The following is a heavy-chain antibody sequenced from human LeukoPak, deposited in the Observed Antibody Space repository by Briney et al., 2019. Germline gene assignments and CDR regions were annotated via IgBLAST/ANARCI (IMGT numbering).Heavy chain of an antibody. Sequence: SETLSLTCTVSGGSISSYYWSWIRQPPGKGLEWIGYIYYSGSTNYNPSLKSRVTISVDTSKNQFSLKLSSLTAADPAVYYCARVSRASHSSSWLVWAFDIWGQGTMVTVSS. J-gene: IGHJ3*02. D-gene: IGHD6-13*01. CDR1: GGSISSYY. V-gene: IGHV4-59*01. CDR2: IYYSGST. CDR3: ARVSRASHSSSWLVWAFDI.